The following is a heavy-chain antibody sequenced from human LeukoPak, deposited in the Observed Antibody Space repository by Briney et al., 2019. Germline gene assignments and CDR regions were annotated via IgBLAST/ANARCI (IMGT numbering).Heavy chain of an antibody. CDR1: GGSISSHY. D-gene: IGHD3-3*01. CDR3: ATTSSYYDFWSGYYGNWFDP. V-gene: IGHV4-59*11. CDR2: IYYSGST. Sequence: PSETLSLTCTVSGGSISSHYWSWIRQPPGKGLEWIGYIYYSGSTNYNPSLKSRVTISVDTSKNQFSLKLSSVTAADTAVYYCATTSSYYDFWSGYYGNWFDPWGQGTLVTVSS. J-gene: IGHJ5*02.